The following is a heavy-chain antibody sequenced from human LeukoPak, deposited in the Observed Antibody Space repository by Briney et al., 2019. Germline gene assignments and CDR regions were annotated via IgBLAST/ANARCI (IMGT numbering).Heavy chain of an antibody. CDR3: AKRGPIYSSSPGNYFDY. D-gene: IGHD6-6*01. J-gene: IGHJ4*02. CDR1: GFTFSSCG. Sequence: GGSLRLSCAASGFTFSSCGMTWVRQAPGEGLEWVSSISGSDDGTYYADSVKGRFAISRDNSKNTLYLQMNSLRAEDTAVYYCAKRGPIYSSSPGNYFDYWGQGTLVTVSS. V-gene: IGHV3-23*01. CDR2: ISGSDDGT.